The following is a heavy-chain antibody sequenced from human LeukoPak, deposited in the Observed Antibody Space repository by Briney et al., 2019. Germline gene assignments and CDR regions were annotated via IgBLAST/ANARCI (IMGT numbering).Heavy chain of an antibody. CDR3: ARTGSGSYFSYYYYYMDV. J-gene: IGHJ6*03. D-gene: IGHD3-10*01. V-gene: IGHV6-1*01. CDR1: GDSVSSNSAA. CDR2: TYYRSKWYN. Sequence: SQTLSLTCAISGDSVSSNSAAWNWIRQSPSRGLEWLGRTYYRSKWYNDYAVSVKSRITINPDTSKNQFSLKLSSVTAADTAVYYCARTGSGSYFSYYYYYMDVWGKGTTVTVSS.